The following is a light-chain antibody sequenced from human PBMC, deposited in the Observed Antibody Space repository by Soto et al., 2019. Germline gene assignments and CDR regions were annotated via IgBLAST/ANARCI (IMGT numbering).Light chain of an antibody. CDR3: AAWDDSLSGHVV. J-gene: IGLJ2*01. CDR2: SNN. Sequence: QSVLTQPPSASGTPGQRVTISCSGSSSNIGSNYVYWYQQLPGTAPKLLIYSNNQRPSWVPDRFSGSKSGTSASLAISGLRSDDEADYYCAAWDDSLSGHVVFGGGTKLTVL. V-gene: IGLV1-47*02. CDR1: SSNIGSNY.